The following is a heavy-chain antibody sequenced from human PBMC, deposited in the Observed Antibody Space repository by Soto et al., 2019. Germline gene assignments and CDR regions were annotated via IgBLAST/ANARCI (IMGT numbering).Heavy chain of an antibody. D-gene: IGHD6-25*01. Sequence: GESLKISCNGSGYSFTDYWIGWVRQMSGKGLEWMGIIYLGDSHTTYNPSFQGQVTISADKSISTAYLQWTSLKASDTAMYYCARRPQRGGMDVWGQGTTVTVSS. V-gene: IGHV5-51*01. CDR2: IYLGDSHT. CDR3: ARRPQRGGMDV. CDR1: GYSFTDYW. J-gene: IGHJ6*02.